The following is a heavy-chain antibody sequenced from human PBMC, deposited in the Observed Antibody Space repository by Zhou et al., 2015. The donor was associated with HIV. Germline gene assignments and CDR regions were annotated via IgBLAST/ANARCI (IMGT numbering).Heavy chain of an antibody. CDR3: IRAADQAFDS. CDR1: GFIVDALY. Sequence: LQSGAEVLEPGDSVKIFCRAGGFIVDALYIHWVRQAPSQGLEWVGMVSYGDMTTNYGPKYRGRVTSTRDTSTGTLYMQLSRLTSADTGIYYCIRAADQAFDSWGQGTLISV. D-gene: IGHD4-17*01. J-gene: IGHJ5*01. CDR2: VSYGDMTT. V-gene: IGHV1-46*02.